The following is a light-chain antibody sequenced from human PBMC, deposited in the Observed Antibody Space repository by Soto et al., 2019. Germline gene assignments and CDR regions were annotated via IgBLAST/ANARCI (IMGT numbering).Light chain of an antibody. Sequence: QSVLTQPASVSGSPGQSITISCTGSGRDIGAYNYVSWYQQHPGKAPKLIIYEVENRPSGVSSRFSASKSAFTASLTISGLQAEDEADYYCSSYTTSYFYVFGPGTKVT. V-gene: IGLV2-14*01. CDR2: EVE. CDR1: GRDIGAYNY. J-gene: IGLJ1*01. CDR3: SSYTTSYFYV.